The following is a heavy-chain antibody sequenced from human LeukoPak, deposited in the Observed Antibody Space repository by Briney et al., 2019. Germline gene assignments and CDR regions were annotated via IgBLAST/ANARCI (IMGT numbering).Heavy chain of an antibody. CDR3: AKKNPGAAPFDF. CDR1: GFTFNSYA. J-gene: IGHJ4*02. D-gene: IGHD1-26*01. CDR2: ITPGGTT. Sequence: GGSLRLSCAASGFTFNSYAMNWVRQAPGKGLEWVSVITPGGTTYYADSVKGRFTTSRDNSKNTLHLEINSLRAEDTAVYFCAKKNPGAAPFDFWGQGTLVTVSS. V-gene: IGHV3-23*01.